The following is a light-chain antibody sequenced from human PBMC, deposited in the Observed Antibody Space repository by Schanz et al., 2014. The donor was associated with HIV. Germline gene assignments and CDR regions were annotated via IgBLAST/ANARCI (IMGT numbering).Light chain of an antibody. Sequence: QSALTQPASVSGSPGQSITISCTGTSSDVGGYNYVSWYQQHPGIAPKLMIYDVTTRPSGVSNRFSGSKSGNTASLTISGLQAEDEADYYCSSYTSSSAYVFGTGTQLTVL. CDR1: SSDVGGYNY. V-gene: IGLV2-14*03. CDR2: DVT. CDR3: SSYTSSSAYV. J-gene: IGLJ1*01.